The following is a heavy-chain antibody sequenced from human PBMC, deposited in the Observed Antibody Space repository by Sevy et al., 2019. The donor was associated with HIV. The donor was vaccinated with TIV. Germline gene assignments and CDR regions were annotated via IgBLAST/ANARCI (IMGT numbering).Heavy chain of an antibody. CDR2: ISTRSTYT. V-gene: IGHV3-11*06. D-gene: IGHD6-19*01. J-gene: IGHJ4*02. CDR3: ARVRYDSALYYFDY. Sequence: GGSLRLSCAASGFIFSDYYMSWILQAPGKGLEWRSYISTRSTYTNYADSVKGRFTIYRDNAKHALYLQMNSLRVEDTAVYYCARVRYDSALYYFDYWGQGTLVTVS. CDR1: GFIFSDYY.